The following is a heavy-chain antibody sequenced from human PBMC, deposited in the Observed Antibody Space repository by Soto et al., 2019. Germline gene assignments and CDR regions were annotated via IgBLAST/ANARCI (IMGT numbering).Heavy chain of an antibody. CDR1: GGSFSGYY. CDR3: ARNPPEVWGSYRSFYYYGMDV. CDR2: INHSGST. V-gene: IGHV4-34*01. J-gene: IGHJ6*02. D-gene: IGHD3-16*02. Sequence: PSETLSLTCAVYGGSFSGYYWSWIRQPPGKGLEWIGEINHSGSTNYNPSLKRRVTISVDTSKNQFSLKLSSVTAADTAVYYCARNPPEVWGSYRSFYYYGMDVWGQGTTVTVSS.